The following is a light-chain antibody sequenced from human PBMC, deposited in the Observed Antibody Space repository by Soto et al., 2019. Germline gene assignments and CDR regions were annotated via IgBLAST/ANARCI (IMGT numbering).Light chain of an antibody. CDR3: QQYNKWPT. CDR2: GAS. Sequence: EILLTQPPGTLSLSAGERATLSCRASQSVSSNLAWYQQKPGQAPRLLIYGASTRATGIPARFSGSGSGTEFTLTISSLQSEDFAVYYCQQYNKWPTFGQGTKVDI. V-gene: IGKV3-15*01. J-gene: IGKJ1*01. CDR1: QSVSSN.